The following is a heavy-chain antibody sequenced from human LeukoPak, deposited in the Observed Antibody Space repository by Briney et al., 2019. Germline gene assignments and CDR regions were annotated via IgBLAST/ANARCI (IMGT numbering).Heavy chain of an antibody. CDR3: AKNRGGTYKYYMDV. V-gene: IGHV3-23*01. Sequence: GGSLRLSCAVSGFTFNNYAMSWVRQAPGVGLEWLSYVSGSGGATYYAASVKGRFTISRDNSKNTVYLQMGSLRAEDTAVYYCAKNRGGTYKYYMDVWGNGTTVTVSS. J-gene: IGHJ6*03. D-gene: IGHD1-1*01. CDR2: VSGSGGAT. CDR1: GFTFNNYA.